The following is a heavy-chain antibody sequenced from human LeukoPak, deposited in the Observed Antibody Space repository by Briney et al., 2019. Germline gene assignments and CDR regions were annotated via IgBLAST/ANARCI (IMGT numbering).Heavy chain of an antibody. CDR3: ARGRAYFD. D-gene: IGHD3-9*01. Sequence: SETLSLTCTVSGYSISSGYYWGWIRQPPGKGLEWIGSIYHSGSTYYNPSLKSRVTISVDTSKNQFSLKLSSVTAADTAVYYCARGRAYFDWGQGTLVTVSS. CDR1: GYSISSGYY. CDR2: IYHSGST. V-gene: IGHV4-38-2*02. J-gene: IGHJ4*02.